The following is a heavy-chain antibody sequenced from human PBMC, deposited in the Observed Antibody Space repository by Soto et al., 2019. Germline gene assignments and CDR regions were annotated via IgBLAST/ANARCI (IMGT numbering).Heavy chain of an antibody. CDR3: AKLFTTMPVTGVDF. CDR2: ISGGGGVT. D-gene: IGHD6-19*01. CDR1: GFKFSSYG. Sequence: PGGSLRLSCGASGFKFSSYGRNWVRQAPGKGLEWVSGISGGGGVTYYADSVKGRFTISRDNSKNTLYLQMNSLRAEDTAVYFCAKLFTTMPVTGVDFWGQGTLVTVSS. J-gene: IGHJ4*02. V-gene: IGHV3-23*01.